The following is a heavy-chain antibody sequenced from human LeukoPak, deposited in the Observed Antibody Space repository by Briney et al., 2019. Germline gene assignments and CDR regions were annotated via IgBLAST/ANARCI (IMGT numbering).Heavy chain of an antibody. CDR3: ASGPGLYYYDSSGYYY. CDR2: SSAYNGNT. J-gene: IGHJ4*02. CDR1: GYTFTSYG. V-gene: IGHV1-18*01. Sequence: ASVKVSCMASGYTFTSYGISWVRQAPRQGLEWMGWSSAYNGNTNYAQKLQGRVTMTTDTSTSTAYMELRSLRSDDTAVYYCASGPGLYYYDSSGYYYWGQGTLVTVSS. D-gene: IGHD3-22*01.